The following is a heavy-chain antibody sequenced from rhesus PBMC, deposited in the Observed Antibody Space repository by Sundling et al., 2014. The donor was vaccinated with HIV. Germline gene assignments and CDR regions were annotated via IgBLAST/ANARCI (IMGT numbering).Heavy chain of an antibody. J-gene: IGHJ4*01. CDR1: GYIFNTYS. V-gene: IGHV1-200*01. Sequence: QVQLVQSGAEVKKPGASVKLSCKASGYIFNTYSINWVRQAPGQGLEWMGWISFDNGNTGYAQKFQGRVTMTRDTSTSTVYMDLSSLRSEDTAVYFCASGNSNSFGDYWGQGVLVTVSS. CDR2: ISFDNGNT. CDR3: ASGNSNSFGDY. D-gene: IGHD5-36*02.